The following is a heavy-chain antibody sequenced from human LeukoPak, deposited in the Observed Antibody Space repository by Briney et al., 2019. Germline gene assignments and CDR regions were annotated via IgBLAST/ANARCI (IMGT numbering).Heavy chain of an antibody. D-gene: IGHD6-6*01. J-gene: IGHJ4*02. CDR3: ANWIGSSSRDY. Sequence: GRSLCLSCALSGFTPSTYTITWVRHAPGKGLEWVSGINSNGDEIYYADSVRGRFTICRDNSNNALYLQMDSLRAEDTAVYYCANWIGSSSRDYWGQGTLVTVSS. V-gene: IGHV3-23*01. CDR2: INSNGDEI. CDR1: GFTPSTYT.